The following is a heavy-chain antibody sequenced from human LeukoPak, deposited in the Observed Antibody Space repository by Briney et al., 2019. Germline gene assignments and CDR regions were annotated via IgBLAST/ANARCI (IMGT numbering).Heavy chain of an antibody. Sequence: GASVKVSCKASGYTFTGYYMHWVRQAPGQGLEWMGWINPNSGGTNYAQKFQGRVTMTRDTSISTAYMELSRLRSDDTAVYYCARASGSYLVWFGPWGQGTLVTVSS. CDR3: ARASGSYLVWFGP. D-gene: IGHD1-26*01. CDR2: INPNSGGT. J-gene: IGHJ5*02. V-gene: IGHV1-2*02. CDR1: GYTFTGYY.